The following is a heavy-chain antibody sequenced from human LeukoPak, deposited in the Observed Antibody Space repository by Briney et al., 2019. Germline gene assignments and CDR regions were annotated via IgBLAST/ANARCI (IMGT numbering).Heavy chain of an antibody. CDR3: ARGANSSPYYGMDV. Sequence: WXRQAPGXGPEWVSLIYSGGSTYYADSVKGRFTISRDNSKNTLYLQVNSLRVEDTTVYYCARGANSSPYYGMDVWGQGTTVTVSS. V-gene: IGHV3-66*01. J-gene: IGHJ6*02. D-gene: IGHD6-13*01. CDR2: IYSGGST.